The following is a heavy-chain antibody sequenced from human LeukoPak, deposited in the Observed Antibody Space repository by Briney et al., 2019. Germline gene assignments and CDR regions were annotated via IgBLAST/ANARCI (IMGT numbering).Heavy chain of an antibody. CDR1: GGTFSSYA. Sequence: SVKVSCKASGGTFSSYAISWVRQAPGQGLEWMGRIIPILGIANYAQKFQGRVTITADKSTSTAYMELSSLRSEDTAVYYCAREQGIPTPYSSGWSLGYWGQGTLVTVSS. CDR2: IIPILGIA. CDR3: AREQGIPTPYSSGWSLGY. V-gene: IGHV1-69*04. J-gene: IGHJ4*02. D-gene: IGHD6-19*01.